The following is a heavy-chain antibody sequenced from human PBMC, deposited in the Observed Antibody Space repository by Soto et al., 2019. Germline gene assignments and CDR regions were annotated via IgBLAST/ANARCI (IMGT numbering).Heavy chain of an antibody. V-gene: IGHV4-39*01. CDR3: ARHSDDYGDDPYFDY. CDR1: GVSIRSINYY. CDR2: IYYSGST. J-gene: IGHJ4*02. D-gene: IGHD4-17*01. Sequence: PSETLSLTCTVSGVSIRSINYYWGWIRQTPGKGLEWIGTIYYSGSTQYNPSLKSRVTISVDTSKNQLSLKLSSVTAADTAVYYCARHSDDYGDDPYFDYWGQGTMVTVSS.